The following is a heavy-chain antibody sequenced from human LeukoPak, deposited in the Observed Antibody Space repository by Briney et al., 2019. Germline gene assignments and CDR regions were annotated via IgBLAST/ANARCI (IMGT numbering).Heavy chain of an antibody. J-gene: IGHJ6*03. D-gene: IGHD2-2*01. CDR1: GGSISSYY. CDR2: IYTSGST. CDR3: ARDNIVVVPAAISLYYYYYYMDV. V-gene: IGHV4-4*07. Sequence: PSETLSLTCTVSGGSISSYYWSWIRQPAGKGLEGIGRIYTSGSTNYNPSLKRRVTMSVDTSKNQFSLKLSSVTAADTAVYYCARDNIVVVPAAISLYYYYYYMDVWGKGTTVTVSS.